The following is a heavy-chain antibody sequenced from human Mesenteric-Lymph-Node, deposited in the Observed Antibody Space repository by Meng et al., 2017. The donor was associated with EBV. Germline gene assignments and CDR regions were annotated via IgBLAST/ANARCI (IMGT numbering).Heavy chain of an antibody. CDR1: GDSVSSTRCY. D-gene: IGHD2/OR15-2a*01. Sequence: QGPLQESGPGLVKPSDTLSLPCTCSGDSVSSTRCYWSWIRQPPGRGLEWIGYIFNSGSTNYNPSLRSRATISVDTSRNQFSLTLNSVTAADTAVYYCARVSGPYYSPWFDPWGQGSLVTVSS. V-gene: IGHV4-61*01. CDR2: IFNSGST. J-gene: IGHJ5*02. CDR3: ARVSGPYYSPWFDP.